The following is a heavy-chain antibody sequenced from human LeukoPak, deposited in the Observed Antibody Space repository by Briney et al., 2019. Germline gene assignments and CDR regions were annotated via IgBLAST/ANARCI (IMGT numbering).Heavy chain of an antibody. CDR1: GFTFSKYN. CDR3: AKAGDSSGHYLIDY. J-gene: IGHJ4*02. CDR2: VSSGST. D-gene: IGHD3-22*01. V-gene: IGHV3-23*01. Sequence: GGSLRLSCAASGFTFSKYNMRWVRQAPGKGLEWVSTVSSGSTYYADSVKGRFTISRDNSKNTLHLQMNSLRAEDTAVYYCAKAGDSSGHYLIDYWGQGTLVTVSS.